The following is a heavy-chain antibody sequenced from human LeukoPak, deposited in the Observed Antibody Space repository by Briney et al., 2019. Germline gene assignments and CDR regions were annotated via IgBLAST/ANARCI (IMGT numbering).Heavy chain of an antibody. Sequence: ASVKVSCKASGYTFIGYYMYWVRQAPGQGLECMGWINPKTGDTNYAEKFQGRVTMTRDTSTSTAYMELSGLRSDDTAVYYCASRANYGDYGLDYWGQGTLVTVSS. D-gene: IGHD4-17*01. CDR2: INPKTGDT. J-gene: IGHJ4*02. CDR3: ASRANYGDYGLDY. CDR1: GYTFIGYY. V-gene: IGHV1-2*02.